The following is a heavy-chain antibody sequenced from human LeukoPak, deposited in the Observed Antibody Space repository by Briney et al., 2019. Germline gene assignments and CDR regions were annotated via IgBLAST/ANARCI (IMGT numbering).Heavy chain of an antibody. CDR2: IVIGSGNT. Sequence: SVKVSCKASGFTFTSSAMQWVRQARGQRLEWIGWIVIGSGNTNYAQKFRDGATITRDMSITTAYMELSSLRSEDTAVYYCATDSYYYDSSGSSGPLFPTHWGQGTLVTVSS. CDR1: GFTFTSSA. V-gene: IGHV1-58*02. J-gene: IGHJ1*01. D-gene: IGHD3-22*01. CDR3: ATDSYYYDSSGSSGPLFPTH.